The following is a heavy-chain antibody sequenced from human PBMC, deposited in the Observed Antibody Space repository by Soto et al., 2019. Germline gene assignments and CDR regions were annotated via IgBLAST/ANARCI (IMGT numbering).Heavy chain of an antibody. CDR2: ISGSGGST. CDR1: GFTFSSYA. V-gene: IGHV3-23*01. D-gene: IGHD3-22*01. J-gene: IGHJ4*02. Sequence: SLRLSCAASGFTFSSYAINWVRHAPGKGLEWVSAISGSGGSTYYADSVKGRFTISRDNSKNTLYLQMDSLRAEDTAVYYCATNGSSGYYRNYWGQGALVTVSS. CDR3: ATNGSSGYYRNY.